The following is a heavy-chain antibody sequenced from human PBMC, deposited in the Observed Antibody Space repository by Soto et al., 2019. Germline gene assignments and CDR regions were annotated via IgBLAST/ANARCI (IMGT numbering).Heavy chain of an antibody. J-gene: IGHJ6*02. D-gene: IGHD2-2*01. V-gene: IGHV5-51*01. CDR2: ISPGDSET. Sequence: GESLKISCKGSGYSFTNYWIGWVRQMPGKGLEWMGIISPGDSETRYSPSFQGQVTISADKSISTAYLQWNSLKASDTAMYYCARQGDCSSTSCYLFSQYYYGMDVWGQGTTVTVSS. CDR3: ARQGDCSSTSCYLFSQYYYGMDV. CDR1: GYSFTNYW.